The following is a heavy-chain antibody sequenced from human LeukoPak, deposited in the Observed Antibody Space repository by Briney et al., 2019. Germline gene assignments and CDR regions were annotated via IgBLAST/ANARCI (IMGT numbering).Heavy chain of an antibody. D-gene: IGHD3-3*02. CDR3: ATAPRALYYDYGMGV. J-gene: IGHJ6*02. Sequence: GASVKVSCKVSGYTLTELSMHWVRQAPGKGLEWMGGFDPEDGETIYAQKFQGRVTMTEDTSTDTAYMEPSSLRSEDTAVYYCATAPRALYYDYGMGVWGQGTTVTVSS. CDR1: GYTLTELS. CDR2: FDPEDGET. V-gene: IGHV1-24*01.